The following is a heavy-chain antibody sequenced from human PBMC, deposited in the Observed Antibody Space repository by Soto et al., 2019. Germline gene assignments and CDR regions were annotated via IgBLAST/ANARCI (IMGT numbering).Heavy chain of an antibody. Sequence: GGSLRLSCAASGFTISTYSMNWVRQAPVDGLEFLTFINHNVGDIYYADSVKGRFTIFRYTAKNSLYLQVYSLRPKDTAVYYCARDAVAAKGAFCPLDVWGQGTMVTVSS. D-gene: IGHD6-19*01. J-gene: IGHJ6*02. CDR1: GFTISTYS. CDR2: INHNVGDI. CDR3: ARDAVAAKGAFCPLDV. V-gene: IGHV3-48*01.